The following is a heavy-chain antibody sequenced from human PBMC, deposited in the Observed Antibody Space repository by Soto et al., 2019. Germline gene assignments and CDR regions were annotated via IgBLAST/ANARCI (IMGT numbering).Heavy chain of an antibody. CDR1: GGSISSYY. D-gene: IGHD3-22*01. CDR3: SRADMRTYYYDSSGPKEVYFDY. V-gene: IGHV4-59*01. Sequence: PSETLSLTCTVSGGSISSYYWSWIRQPPGKGLEWIGYIYYSGSTNYNPSLKSRVTISVDTSKNQFSLKLSSVTAADTVVYFCSRADMRTYYYDSSGPKEVYFDYWGQGTLVTVS. CDR2: IYYSGST. J-gene: IGHJ4*02.